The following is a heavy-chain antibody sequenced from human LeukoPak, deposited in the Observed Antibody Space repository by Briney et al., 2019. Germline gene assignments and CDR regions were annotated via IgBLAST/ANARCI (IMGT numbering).Heavy chain of an antibody. CDR3: AKLWFGELLDYFDY. D-gene: IGHD3-10*01. Sequence: GGSLRLSCAASGCTFSRYAMSWVRQAPAKGLECVSAISGSGGSTYYADSVKGRFTISRDNSKNTLYLQMNSLRAEDTAVYYCAKLWFGELLDYFDYWGQGTLVTVSS. V-gene: IGHV3-23*01. CDR2: ISGSGGST. CDR1: GCTFSRYA. J-gene: IGHJ4*02.